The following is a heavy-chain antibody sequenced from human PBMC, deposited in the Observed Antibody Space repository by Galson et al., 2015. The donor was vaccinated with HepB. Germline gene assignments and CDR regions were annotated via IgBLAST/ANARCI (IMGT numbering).Heavy chain of an antibody. J-gene: IGHJ2*01. V-gene: IGHV1-69*02. D-gene: IGHD2-21*02. CDR2: IIPILGIA. Sequence: SVKVSCKASGGTFSSYTISWVRQAPGQGLEWMGRIIPILGIANYAQKFQGRVTITADKSTSTAYMELSSLRPEDTAVYYCARGRYWCGDCQIYWCFDLWGRLTLVTVSS. CDR3: ARGRYWCGDCQIYWCFDL. CDR1: GGTFSSYT.